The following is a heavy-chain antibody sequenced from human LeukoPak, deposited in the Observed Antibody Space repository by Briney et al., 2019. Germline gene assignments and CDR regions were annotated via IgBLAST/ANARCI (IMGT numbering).Heavy chain of an antibody. Sequence: SQTLSLTCTVSGGSISSGSYYWSWIRHPAGKGLEWTGRIYTSESINYNPSLKSRVTISVDTSKNQFSVKLSSVTAADTAVYYCARAYPIVYWGQGTLVTVSS. V-gene: IGHV4-61*02. CDR2: IYTSESI. D-gene: IGHD1-26*01. J-gene: IGHJ4*02. CDR3: ARAYPIVY. CDR1: GGSISSGSYY.